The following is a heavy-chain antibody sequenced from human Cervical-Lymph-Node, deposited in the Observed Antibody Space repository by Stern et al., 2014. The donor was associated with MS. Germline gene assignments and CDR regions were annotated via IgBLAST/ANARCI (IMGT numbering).Heavy chain of an antibody. CDR2: INRDGSTT. D-gene: IGHD3-10*01. CDR1: GFTFSNSW. CDR3: TILSGPFDH. V-gene: IGHV3-74*01. Sequence: EVQLVESGGGLVQPGGSLRLSCAASGFTFSNSWMHWVRQAPGKGLVWVSRINRDGSTTTYADSVKGRFTISRDNAKNTLYLQMSSLRAEDTAVYYGTILSGPFDHWGQGTLVTVSS. J-gene: IGHJ4*02.